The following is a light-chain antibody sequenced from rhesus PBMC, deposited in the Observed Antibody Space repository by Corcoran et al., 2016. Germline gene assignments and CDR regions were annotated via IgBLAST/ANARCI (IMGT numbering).Light chain of an antibody. J-gene: IGKJ3*01. V-gene: IGKV1S6*01. CDR3: QQHNSTPFT. Sequence: IQMTQSPSSLSASVGDKVTITCRASQGISSWLSWYQQQPGKAPKLLFCKPATLPSGVPSRFSGSGSGTEFTLTISSLKPEDFATYYCQQHNSTPFTFGPGTKLDIK. CDR2: KPA. CDR1: QGISSW.